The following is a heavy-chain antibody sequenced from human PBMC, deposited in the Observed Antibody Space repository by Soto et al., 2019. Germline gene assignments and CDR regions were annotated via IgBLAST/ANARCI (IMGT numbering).Heavy chain of an antibody. CDR1: GGSFSGYF. D-gene: IGHD5-12*01. J-gene: IGHJ4*02. CDR2: INHSGST. V-gene: IGHV4-34*01. CDR3: ARPRRDGYKSAFDY. Sequence: PSETLSLTCAVYGGSFSGYFWSWIRQPPGKGMEWIGEINHSGSTNYNPSLKSRVTISVDTSKNQFSLKLSSVTAADTAVYYCARPRRDGYKSAFDYWGQGTLVTVSS.